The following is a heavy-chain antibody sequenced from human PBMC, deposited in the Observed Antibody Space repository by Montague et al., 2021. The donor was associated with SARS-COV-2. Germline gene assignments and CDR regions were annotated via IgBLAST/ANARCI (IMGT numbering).Heavy chain of an antibody. CDR3: ARDPLDYGLWSSGSYYNAYYYYYGMDV. Sequence: LSFASSGFTFSSYRMNWVRQAPGKGLEWVSSISSSSSYIYYADSVKGRFTISRDNAKNSLYLQMNSLRAEDTAVYYCARDPLDYGLWSSGSYYNAYYYYYGMDVWGQGTTVTVSS. D-gene: IGHD3-10*01. CDR1: GFTFSSYR. CDR2: ISSSSSYI. J-gene: IGHJ6*02. V-gene: IGHV3-21*01.